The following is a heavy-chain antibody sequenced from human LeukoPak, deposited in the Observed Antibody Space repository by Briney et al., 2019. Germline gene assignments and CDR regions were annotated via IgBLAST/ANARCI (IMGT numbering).Heavy chain of an antibody. J-gene: IGHJ4*02. CDR2: IYTSGST. D-gene: IGHD3-22*01. CDR1: GGSISSGSYY. V-gene: IGHV4-61*02. Sequence: SQTLSLTCTVSGGSISSGSYYWSWIRQPAGKGLEWIGRIYTSGSTNYNPSLKSRVTISVDTSKNQFSLKLSSVTAADTAVYYCARVLRREDYYDSIDPDYWGQGTLVTVSS. CDR3: ARVLRREDYYDSIDPDY.